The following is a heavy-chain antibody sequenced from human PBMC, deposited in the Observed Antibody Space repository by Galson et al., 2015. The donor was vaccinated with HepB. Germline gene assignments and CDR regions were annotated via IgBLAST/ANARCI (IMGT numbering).Heavy chain of an antibody. CDR1: GYTFNSYY. D-gene: IGHD3-10*01. V-gene: IGHV1-46*02. CDR3: ARDFTMIRGIIINPGY. J-gene: IGHJ4*02. Sequence: SVKVSCKASGYTFNSYYIHWVRQAPGQGLEWMGTINPSSGSTIYAQNFQGRVIMTRDTSTSTVYMELSSLRSEDTAIYYCARDFTMIRGIIINPGYWGQGTLVTVSS. CDR2: INPSSGST.